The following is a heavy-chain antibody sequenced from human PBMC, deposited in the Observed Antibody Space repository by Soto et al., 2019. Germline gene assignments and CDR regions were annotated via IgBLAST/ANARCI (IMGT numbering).Heavy chain of an antibody. CDR3: ARSYYDFWSGYYYDAFDI. Sequence: SETLSLTCTVSGGSISSSSYYWGWIRQPPGKGLEWIGSIYYSGSTYYNPSLKSRVTISVDTSKNQFSLKLSSVTAADTAVYYCARSYYDFWSGYYYDAFDIWGQGTMVTVSS. CDR1: GGSISSSSYY. V-gene: IGHV4-39*07. D-gene: IGHD3-3*01. CDR2: IYYSGST. J-gene: IGHJ3*02.